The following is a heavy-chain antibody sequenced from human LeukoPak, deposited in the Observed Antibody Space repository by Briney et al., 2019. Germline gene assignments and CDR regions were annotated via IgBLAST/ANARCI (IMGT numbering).Heavy chain of an antibody. CDR3: AKVEGILLWFGELYD. Sequence: GGSLRLSCAASGFTFDDYAMHWVRQAPGKGLEWVSGISWDSGSIGYADSVKGRFTISRDNAKNSLYLQMNSLRAEDTALYYCAKVEGILLWFGELYDWGQGTLVTVSS. J-gene: IGHJ4*02. V-gene: IGHV3-9*01. D-gene: IGHD3-10*01. CDR1: GFTFDDYA. CDR2: ISWDSGSI.